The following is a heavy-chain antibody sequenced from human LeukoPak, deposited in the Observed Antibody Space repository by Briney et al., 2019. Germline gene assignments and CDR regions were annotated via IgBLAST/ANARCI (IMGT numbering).Heavy chain of an antibody. D-gene: IGHD3-9*01. J-gene: IGHJ1*01. Sequence: SETLSLTCTVSGGSISSYYWSWIRQPPGKGLEWIGYIYYSGSTNYNPSLKSRVTISVDTSKNQFSLKLSSVTAADTAVYYCARGARNTIFRTVEYFQHWGQGTLVTVSS. CDR1: GGSISSYY. CDR2: IYYSGST. CDR3: ARGARNTIFRTVEYFQH. V-gene: IGHV4-59*01.